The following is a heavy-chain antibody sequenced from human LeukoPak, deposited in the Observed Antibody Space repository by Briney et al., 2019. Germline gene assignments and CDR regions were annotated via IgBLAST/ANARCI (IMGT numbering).Heavy chain of an antibody. J-gene: IGHJ6*03. V-gene: IGHV4-4*07. D-gene: IGHD3-22*01. CDR2: INTSGST. CDR1: GGSISSYF. Sequence: AETLSLTCTVSGGSISSYFWSWIRQPAGKGLEYIGRINTSGSTNTNPSLKSRVSMPLDTSKDQFSLKLRFVTAADTAVYYCARCLNTYYYDSSGYSPEHYDLDVWGKGTTVTDSS. CDR3: ARCLNTYYYDSSGYSPEHYDLDV.